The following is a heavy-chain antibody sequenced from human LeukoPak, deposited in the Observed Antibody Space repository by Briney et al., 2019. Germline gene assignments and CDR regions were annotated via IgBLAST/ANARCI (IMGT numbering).Heavy chain of an antibody. V-gene: IGHV4-4*07. CDR1: GGSISSYY. D-gene: IGHD3-10*01. J-gene: IGHJ6*02. CDR2: IYTSGST. CDR3: ARGGQYGSGSYYTYYYYGMDV. Sequence: SETLSLTCTVSGGSISSYYWSWIRQPAGKGLEWIGRIYTSGSTNYNPSLKSRVTMSVDTSKNQFSLKLSSVTAADTAMYYCARGGQYGSGSYYTYYYYGMDVWGQGTTVTVSS.